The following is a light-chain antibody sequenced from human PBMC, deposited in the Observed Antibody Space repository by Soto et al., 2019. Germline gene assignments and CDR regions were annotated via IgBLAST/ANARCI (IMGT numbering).Light chain of an antibody. V-gene: IGLV1-44*01. CDR1: DSNIGSNT. J-gene: IGLJ3*02. CDR2: TNF. Sequence: QAVVTQPPSASGTPGQRVTISCSGSDSNIGSNTVNWYQQLPGAAPALLIYTNFRWPSGVPDRFSGSKSVTSASLAISGLQSEDEALYYCAVWDDSLNGWVFGGGTKLTVL. CDR3: AVWDDSLNGWV.